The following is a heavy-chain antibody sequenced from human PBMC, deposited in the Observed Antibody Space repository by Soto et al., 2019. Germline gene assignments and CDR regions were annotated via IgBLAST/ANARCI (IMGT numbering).Heavy chain of an antibody. V-gene: IGHV1-18*01. D-gene: IGHD4-17*01. CDR3: ARVAYGDYDENESDV. Sequence: ASVKVSCKASGYTFTSYGISWVRQAPGQGLEWMGWISAYNGNTNYAQKLQGRVTMTTDTSTSTAYMELRSLRSDDTAVYYCARVAYGDYDENESDVWGQGTTVTVSS. CDR2: ISAYNGNT. CDR1: GYTFTSYG. J-gene: IGHJ6*02.